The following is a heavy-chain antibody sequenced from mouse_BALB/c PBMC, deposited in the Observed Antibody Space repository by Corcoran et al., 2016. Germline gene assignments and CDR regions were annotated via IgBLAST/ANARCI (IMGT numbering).Heavy chain of an antibody. J-gene: IGHJ2*01. CDR3: ARWDFDY. V-gene: IGHV9-4*02. CDR2: INTHSGVP. Sequence: QIQLVQSGPELKKPGETVRISCKASGYTFTTSGMQWVQKMPGKGLKGIGWINTHSGVPKYAEDFKGRFAFSLETSASTAYLQISNLKNEDTATYVCARWDFDYWGQGTTLTVSS. CDR1: GYTFTTSG.